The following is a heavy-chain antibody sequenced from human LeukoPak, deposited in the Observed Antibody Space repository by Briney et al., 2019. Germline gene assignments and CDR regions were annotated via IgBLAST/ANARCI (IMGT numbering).Heavy chain of an antibody. CDR2: IKQDGSEA. V-gene: IGHV3-7*01. D-gene: IGHD3-10*01. Sequence: GGSLRLSCAASGFTSSKYWMSWVRQAPGKGLEWVANIKQDGSEAHYVDSVRGRFTISRDNAKNSLYLQMSTLRAEDTAVYYCARVWEASESFYRPNDCWGQGTLVTVSS. J-gene: IGHJ4*02. CDR3: ARVWEASESFYRPNDC. CDR1: GFTSSKYW.